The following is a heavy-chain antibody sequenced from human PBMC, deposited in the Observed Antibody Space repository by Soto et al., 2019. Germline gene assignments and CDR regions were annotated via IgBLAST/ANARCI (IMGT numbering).Heavy chain of an antibody. Sequence: QVQLQESGPGLVKPSETLSLTCTVSGGSVSSDSYYWSWIRQPPGKGLEWIGYIYYTGSTNYNPPRTSRLTTSVDSSKDQFSLKLSSVTAADTAVYYCARAPNFGSGSSYFDYWGQGTLVTVSS. D-gene: IGHD3-10*01. CDR3: ARAPNFGSGSSYFDY. V-gene: IGHV4-61*01. CDR2: IYYTGST. J-gene: IGHJ4*02. CDR1: GGSVSSDSYY.